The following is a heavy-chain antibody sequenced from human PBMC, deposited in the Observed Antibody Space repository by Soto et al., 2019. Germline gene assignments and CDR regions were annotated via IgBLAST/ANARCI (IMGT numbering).Heavy chain of an antibody. CDR2: IDPNDYYS. CDR3: ARRLSGPKEEYNAYYFYGLDV. V-gene: IGHV5-10-1*01. J-gene: IGHJ6*02. D-gene: IGHD1-1*01. CDR1: GYRFSNYW. Sequence: PGESLKISCQASGYRFSNYWITWVRQMPWKGLEWMGTIDPNDYYSNNSPSFQGHVTISADTSINTAYLHWSSLKASDTAIYYCARRLSGPKEEYNAYYFYGLDVWGQGTTVTVSS.